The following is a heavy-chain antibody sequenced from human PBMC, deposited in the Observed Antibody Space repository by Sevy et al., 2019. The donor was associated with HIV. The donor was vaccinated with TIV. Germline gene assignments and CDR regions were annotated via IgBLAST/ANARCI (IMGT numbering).Heavy chain of an antibody. Sequence: GGSLRLSCTTSGFTFSTFGMHWVRQAPGKGLEWVAAIFYDGRITYYADSVKGRFTISRDNSKNTLYLQMNSLRAEDTAVYYCARESGSNWYFDLWGRGTLVTASS. CDR1: GFTFSTFG. CDR3: ARESGSNWYFDL. D-gene: IGHD1-26*01. CDR2: IFYDGRIT. J-gene: IGHJ2*01. V-gene: IGHV3-33*01.